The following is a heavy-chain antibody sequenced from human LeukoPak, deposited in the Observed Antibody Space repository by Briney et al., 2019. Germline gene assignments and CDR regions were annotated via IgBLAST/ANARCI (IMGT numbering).Heavy chain of an antibody. V-gene: IGHV1-46*01. CDR2: INPSGGST. D-gene: IGHD3-3*01. CDR1: GYSFTRYY. Sequence: ASVKVSCKASGYSFTRYYMHWVRQAPGQGLEWMGVINPSGGSTNYAQKFQGRVTMTRDTSTSTVYMELSSLRSEDTAVYYCARDIITIFGVVPGAFDIWGQGTMVTVSS. J-gene: IGHJ3*02. CDR3: ARDIITIFGVVPGAFDI.